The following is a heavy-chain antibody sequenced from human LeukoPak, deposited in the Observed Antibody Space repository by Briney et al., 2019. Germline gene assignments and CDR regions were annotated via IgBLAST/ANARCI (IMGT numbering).Heavy chain of an antibody. CDR2: IYYSGST. CDR1: GGSTSSSNYY. CDR3: ARLLGDCSGGSCYFFDY. V-gene: IGHV4-39*01. D-gene: IGHD2-15*01. J-gene: IGHJ4*02. Sequence: PSETLSLTCTVSGGSTSSSNYYWGWIRQPPGKGLEWIGNIYYSGSTYYNPSLKSRVAISVDTSKNQLSLKLSSVTAADTAVYYCARLLGDCSGGSCYFFDYWGQGTLVTVSS.